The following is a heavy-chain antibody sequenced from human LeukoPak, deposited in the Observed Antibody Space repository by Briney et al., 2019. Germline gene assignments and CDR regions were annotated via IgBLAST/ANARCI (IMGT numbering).Heavy chain of an antibody. CDR1: GFTFNTYS. J-gene: IGHJ2*01. V-gene: IGHV3-48*01. CDR3: ARDKNVNHGVYWFFDL. Sequence: GGSLRLSCAGSGFTFNTYSMNWVRQAPGKGLEWISYISTSSDTIYYADSVKGRFSISRDNAKNSLYLQMDSLRAGDTAVYYCARDKNVNHGVYWFFDLWGRGTLVTVSS. D-gene: IGHD3-10*02. CDR2: ISTSSDTI.